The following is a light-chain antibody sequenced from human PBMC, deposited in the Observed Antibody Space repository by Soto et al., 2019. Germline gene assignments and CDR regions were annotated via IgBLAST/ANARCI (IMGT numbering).Light chain of an antibody. J-gene: IGKJ4*01. CDR1: QSVSSN. CDR3: XXYXNWGT. Sequence: EIVMTQSPATLSVSPGERATLSCRASQSVSSNLAWYQQKPGQAPRLLIYGASTRATGIPARFSGSGSGTEFTLTISSLXXEXXXXXXXXXYXNWGTFGGGTKVEIK. CDR2: GAS. V-gene: IGKV3-15*01.